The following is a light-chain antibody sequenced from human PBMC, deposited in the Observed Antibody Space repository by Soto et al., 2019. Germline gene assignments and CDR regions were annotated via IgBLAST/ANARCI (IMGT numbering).Light chain of an antibody. CDR2: DVS. Sequence: QSALTQPASVSGSPGQSITISCTGTSSDVGGYKYVSWYQQHPGKAPKLMIYDVSNRPSGVSNRFSGSKSGYTASLIISGLQAEDEADYYCSSYTSSSTWVIGGGTKLTVL. CDR3: SSYTSSSTWV. V-gene: IGLV2-14*03. CDR1: SSDVGGYKY. J-gene: IGLJ3*02.